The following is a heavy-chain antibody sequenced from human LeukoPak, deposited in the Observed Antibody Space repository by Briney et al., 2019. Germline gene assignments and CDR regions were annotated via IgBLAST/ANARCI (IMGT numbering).Heavy chain of an antibody. Sequence: SETLSLTCAVSGHSISSGYYWGWIRQPPGKGLEWIGSIYHIGSTYYNPSLKSRVAMSVDTSTNQFSLKLTSVTAADTAVYYCARRRGSYYFDYWGQGTLVTVSS. CDR2: IYHIGST. CDR1: GHSISSGYY. CDR3: ARRRGSYYFDY. V-gene: IGHV4-38-2*01. D-gene: IGHD3-10*01. J-gene: IGHJ4*02.